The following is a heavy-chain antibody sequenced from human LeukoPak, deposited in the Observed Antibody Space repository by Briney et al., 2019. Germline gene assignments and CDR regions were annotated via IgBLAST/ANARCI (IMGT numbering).Heavy chain of an antibody. CDR3: ATAYSGSYYDLDY. V-gene: IGHV1-2*02. CDR1: GYTFTGYY. Sequence: ASVKVSCKASGYTFTGYYMHWVRQAPGQGLEWMGWINPNSGGTNYAQKFQGRVTMTRDTSISTAYMELSRLRSDDTAVYYCATAYSGSYYDLDYWGQGTLVTVSS. CDR2: INPNSGGT. D-gene: IGHD1-26*01. J-gene: IGHJ4*02.